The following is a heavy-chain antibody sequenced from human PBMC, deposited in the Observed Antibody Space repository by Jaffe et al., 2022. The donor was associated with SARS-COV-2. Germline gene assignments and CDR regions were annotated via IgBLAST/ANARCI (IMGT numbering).Heavy chain of an antibody. CDR3: ARDHIVVVTYYYMDV. CDR1: GFTFSSYA. D-gene: IGHD2-21*02. Sequence: QVQLVESGGGVVQPGRSLRLSCAASGFTFSSYAMHWVRQAPGKGLEWVAVISFDGSNKYNADSVKGRFTISRDNSKNTLYLQMNSLRPEDTAVYYCARDHIVVVTYYYMDVWGKGTTVTVSS. CDR2: ISFDGSNK. V-gene: IGHV3-30*04. J-gene: IGHJ6*03.